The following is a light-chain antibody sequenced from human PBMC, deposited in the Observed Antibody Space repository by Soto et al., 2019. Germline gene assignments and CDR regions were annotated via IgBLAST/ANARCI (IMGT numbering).Light chain of an antibody. J-gene: IGKJ4*01. CDR1: QSVSRY. CDR3: QQSSDWPST. Sequence: EIVLTQSPATLSLSPGERATLSCRASQSVSRYLAWYQQKPGQAPRLLIYDASNRATGIPARFSGSGSGTDFTITISSLEPEDFAVYYCQQSSDWPSTCGGGTKVQIK. V-gene: IGKV3-11*01. CDR2: DAS.